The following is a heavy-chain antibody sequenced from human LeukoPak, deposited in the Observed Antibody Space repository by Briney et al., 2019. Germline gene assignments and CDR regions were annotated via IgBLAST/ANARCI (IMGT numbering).Heavy chain of an antibody. D-gene: IGHD6-13*01. V-gene: IGHV4-61*02. CDR1: GGSISSGSYY. J-gene: IGHJ4*02. Sequence: SETLSLTCTVSGGSISSGSYYWSWIRQPAGKGLEWIGRIYTSGSTNYNPSLKSRVTISVDTSKNQFSLKLSSVTAADTAVYYCVREESYSSSWYVPYFDYWGQGTLVTVSS. CDR3: VREESYSSSWYVPYFDY. CDR2: IYTSGST.